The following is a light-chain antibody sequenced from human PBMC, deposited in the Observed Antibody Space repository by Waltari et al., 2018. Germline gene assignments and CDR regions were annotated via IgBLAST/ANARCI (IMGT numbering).Light chain of an antibody. Sequence: QSALTQPASVSGSPGQSITISCTGTSSDVGGYNYVSWYQQHPGKAPKLMIYAVSNRPSGVSNRFSGSKSGNTASLTISGLQAEDEADYYCSSYTSSSTRVFGGGTKLTV. CDR3: SSYTSSSTRV. CDR2: AVS. CDR1: SSDVGGYNY. J-gene: IGLJ3*02. V-gene: IGLV2-14*01.